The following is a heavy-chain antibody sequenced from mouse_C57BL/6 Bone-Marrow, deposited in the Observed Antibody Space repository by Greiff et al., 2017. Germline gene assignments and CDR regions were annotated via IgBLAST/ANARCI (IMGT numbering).Heavy chain of an antibody. CDR1: GYTFTDYE. V-gene: IGHV1-15*01. J-gene: IGHJ4*01. CDR2: IDPETGGT. Sequence: QFQLQQSGAELVRPGASVTLSCKASGYTFTDYEMHWVKQTPVHGLEWIGAIDPETGGTAYNQKFKGKAILTADKSSSTAYMELRSLTSEDSAVYYCTRELTMDYWGQGTSVTVSS. CDR3: TRELTMDY. D-gene: IGHD1-3*01.